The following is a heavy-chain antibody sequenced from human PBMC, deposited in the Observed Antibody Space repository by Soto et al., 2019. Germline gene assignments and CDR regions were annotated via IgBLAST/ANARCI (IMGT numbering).Heavy chain of an antibody. Sequence: ASVKVSCKASGYTFTSYYMHWVRQAPGQGLEWMGIINPSGGSTSYAQKFQGRVTMTRDTSTSTVYMELSSLRSEDTAVYYCATETEYYDILTGYYKERYYGMDVWGQGTKVTVSS. CDR1: GYTFTSYY. CDR2: INPSGGST. J-gene: IGHJ6*02. V-gene: IGHV1-46*01. CDR3: ATETEYYDILTGYYKERYYGMDV. D-gene: IGHD3-9*01.